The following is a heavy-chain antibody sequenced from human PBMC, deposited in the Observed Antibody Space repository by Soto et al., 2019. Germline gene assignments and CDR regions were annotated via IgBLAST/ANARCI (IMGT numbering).Heavy chain of an antibody. CDR1: GGTFSSYP. CDR2: IIPILNIA. Sequence: QVQLVQSGAEVKKPGSSVKVSCKASGGTFSSYPISWVRQAPGQGLEWMGRIIPILNIANYAQKFQGRVTLTPDKSTNTAYMELSSLRSEDTAVDYCARTRAATDSLYWFDPWGQGTLVTVSS. V-gene: IGHV1-69*02. J-gene: IGHJ5*02. CDR3: ARTRAATDSLYWFDP. D-gene: IGHD2-21*01.